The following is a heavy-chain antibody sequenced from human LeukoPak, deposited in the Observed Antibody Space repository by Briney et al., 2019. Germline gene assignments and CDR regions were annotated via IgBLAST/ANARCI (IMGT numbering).Heavy chain of an antibody. CDR1: GGSLSGYY. Sequence: SETLCLTCAVYGGSLSGYYWSWIRQPPGKGLEWIGEINHSGSTNYNPSLKSRVTISVDTSKSQFSLKLSSVTAADTAVYYCTRWDHTGGYDYWGQGTLVTVSS. CDR3: TRWDHTGGYDY. J-gene: IGHJ4*02. CDR2: INHSGST. D-gene: IGHD1-26*01. V-gene: IGHV4-34*01.